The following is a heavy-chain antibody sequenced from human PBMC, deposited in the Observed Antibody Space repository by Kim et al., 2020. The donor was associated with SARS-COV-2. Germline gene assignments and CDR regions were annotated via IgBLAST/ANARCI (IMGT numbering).Heavy chain of an antibody. Sequence: GGSLRLSCAASGFTFSSYEMNWDRQAPGKGLEWVSYISSRGITIYYADSVKGRFTISRDNAKNSLYLQMNSLRAEDTAIYYCARGYSSGWGVTYWGQGTLVTVSS. CDR3: ARGYSSGWGVTY. CDR1: GFTFSSYE. V-gene: IGHV3-48*03. D-gene: IGHD6-19*01. CDR2: ISSRGITI. J-gene: IGHJ4*02.